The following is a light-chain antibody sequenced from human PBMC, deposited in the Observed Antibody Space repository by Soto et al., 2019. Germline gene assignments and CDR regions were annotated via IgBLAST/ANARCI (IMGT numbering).Light chain of an antibody. Sequence: DIQLTQSPSSLSASVGDRITITCRASQSISTYLNWYQQKPGEAPTLLVYDSSTLQSGVPSRFSGSGFGAEFTLTVSSLQPEDFATYYCQQSYSNPTWTFGRGTKV. V-gene: IGKV1-39*01. CDR2: DSS. CDR3: QQSYSNPTWT. CDR1: QSISTY. J-gene: IGKJ1*01.